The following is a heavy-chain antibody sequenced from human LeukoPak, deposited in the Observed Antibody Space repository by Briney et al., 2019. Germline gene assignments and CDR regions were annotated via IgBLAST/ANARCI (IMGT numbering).Heavy chain of an antibody. V-gene: IGHV3-21*01. CDR2: ITSSSNYM. Sequence: GGSLRLSCAASGFTFNTCSMNWVRQAPGKGLEWVSSITSSSNYMYYADSVRGRFTISRDNAKNSLYLQMNSLRAEDTAVYYCASFMTTVSINDYWGQGTLVTVSS. D-gene: IGHD4-17*01. CDR1: GFTFNTCS. J-gene: IGHJ4*02. CDR3: ASFMTTVSINDY.